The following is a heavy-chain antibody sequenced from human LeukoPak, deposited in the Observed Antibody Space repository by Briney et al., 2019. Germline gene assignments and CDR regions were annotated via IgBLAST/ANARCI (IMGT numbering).Heavy chain of an antibody. Sequence: SETLSLTCTVSGGSISSSGYYWSWIRQHPGKGLEWIGYIYYSGSTYYNPSLKSRVTISVDTSKNQFSLKLSSVTAADTAVYYCARDRSRNSEVLFDYWGQGTLVTVSS. D-gene: IGHD1-7*01. CDR3: ARDRSRNSEVLFDY. CDR2: IYYSGST. CDR1: GGSISSSGYY. J-gene: IGHJ4*02. V-gene: IGHV4-31*03.